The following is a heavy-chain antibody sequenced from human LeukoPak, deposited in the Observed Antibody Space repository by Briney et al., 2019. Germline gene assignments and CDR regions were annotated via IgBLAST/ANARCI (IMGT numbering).Heavy chain of an antibody. Sequence: GESPKISLRGSGYSFSGYWVAWVRPMPGKGLEWIGIIYPADSDTRYSPSFQGQVTISADKSITTAYLQWSSLKASDTAMYYCATPHDATAYYYDSSGYFYWGQGTLVTVSS. CDR1: GYSFSGYW. CDR3: ATPHDATAYYYDSSGYFY. V-gene: IGHV5-51*01. D-gene: IGHD3-22*01. CDR2: IYPADSDT. J-gene: IGHJ4*02.